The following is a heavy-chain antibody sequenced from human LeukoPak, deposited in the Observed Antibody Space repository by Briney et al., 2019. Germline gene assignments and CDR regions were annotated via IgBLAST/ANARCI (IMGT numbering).Heavy chain of an antibody. D-gene: IGHD6-19*01. Sequence: GSSVKVSCKASGGTFSSYAISWVRQAPGQGLEWMGRIIPIFGTANYAQKFQGRVTITTDESTSTAYMELSSLRSEDTAVYYCARVVAEHSSGWYGYYYYYMDVWGKGTTVTVSS. CDR1: GGTFSSYA. J-gene: IGHJ6*03. V-gene: IGHV1-69*05. CDR3: ARVVAEHSSGWYGYYYYYMDV. CDR2: IIPIFGTA.